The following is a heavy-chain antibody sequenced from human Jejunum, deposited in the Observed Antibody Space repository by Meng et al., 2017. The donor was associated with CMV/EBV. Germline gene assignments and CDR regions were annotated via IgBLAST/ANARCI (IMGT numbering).Heavy chain of an antibody. CDR2: TRYDGESE. Sequence: SGFVFSSFGMHWFRQAPGKGLEWVAFTRYDGESEYYADSVKGRFTISKDNSKNMLYLQMSSLRPEDTAVYYCANFPSSAYYSEMDVWGQGTTVTVSS. CDR3: ANFPSSAYYSEMDV. CDR1: GFVFSSFG. V-gene: IGHV3-30*02. J-gene: IGHJ6*02.